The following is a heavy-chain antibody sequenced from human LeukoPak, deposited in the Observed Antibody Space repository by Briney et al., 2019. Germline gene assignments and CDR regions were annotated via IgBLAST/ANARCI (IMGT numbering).Heavy chain of an antibody. J-gene: IGHJ4*02. Sequence: SQTLSLTCTVSGGSISSGGYYWSWIRQPPGKGLEWIGYIYHSGSTYYNPSLKSRVTISVDRSKNQFSLKLSSVTAADTAVYYCAGNYDFWSGYYNYWGQGTLATVSS. D-gene: IGHD3-3*01. CDR2: IYHSGST. V-gene: IGHV4-30-2*01. CDR1: GGSISSGGYY. CDR3: AGNYDFWSGYYNY.